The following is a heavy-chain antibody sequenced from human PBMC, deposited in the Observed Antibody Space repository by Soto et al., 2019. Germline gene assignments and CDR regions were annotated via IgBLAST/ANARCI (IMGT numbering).Heavy chain of an antibody. CDR2: IIPIFGTA. Sequence: QVQLVQSGAEVKKPGSSVKVSCKASGGTFSSYAISWVRQAPGQGLEWMGGIIPIFGTANYAQKFQGRVTITADESTSTAYMVLSSLRSEDTAVYYCAGDLVVQREDFWSGYFPIDAFDIWGQGTMVTVSS. V-gene: IGHV1-69*01. D-gene: IGHD3-3*01. J-gene: IGHJ3*02. CDR1: GGTFSSYA. CDR3: AGDLVVQREDFWSGYFPIDAFDI.